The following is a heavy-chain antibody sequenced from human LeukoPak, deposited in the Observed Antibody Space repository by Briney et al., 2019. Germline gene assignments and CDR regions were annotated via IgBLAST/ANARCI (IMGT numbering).Heavy chain of an antibody. CDR3: ARGRVTATDGFDI. D-gene: IGHD2-21*02. V-gene: IGHV1-46*01. CDR2: INPTGGST. J-gene: IGHJ3*02. CDR1: GYTFTSYF. Sequence: GASVKVSCKASGYTFTSYFIHWVRQAPGEGLEWMGIINPTGGSTRYAQKFRGRVTMTRDTSTSTVYMVLSSLRSEDTAVYYCARGRVTATDGFDIWGQGTTVIVSS.